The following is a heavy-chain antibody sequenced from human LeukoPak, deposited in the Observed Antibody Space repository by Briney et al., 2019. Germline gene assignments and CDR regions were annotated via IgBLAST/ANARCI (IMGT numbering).Heavy chain of an antibody. CDR2: IKQDGSEK. CDR3: ARDLGYYGSGSYSSYYYYYGMDG. CDR1: GFTFSSYW. J-gene: IGHJ6*02. V-gene: IGHV3-7*01. Sequence: GGSLRLSCAASGFTFSSYWMSWVRQAPGKGLEWVANIKQDGSEKYYVDSVKGRFTISRDNAKNSLYLQMNSLRAEDTAVYYCARDLGYYGSGSYSSYYYYYGMDGWGQGTTVTVSS. D-gene: IGHD3-10*01.